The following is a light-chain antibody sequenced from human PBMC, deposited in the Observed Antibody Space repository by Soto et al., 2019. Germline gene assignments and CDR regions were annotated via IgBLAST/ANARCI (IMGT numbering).Light chain of an antibody. CDR1: KSNIGAGDN. J-gene: IGLJ2*01. CDR3: QSYDSGLSSSV. CDR2: NTA. Sequence: QSVLTQQPSVSGAPGQTVTISFTGSKSNIGAGDNVHWYRQLPGTAPRLCIYNTATRPHWVPNRFSGSKSGTSASLAITGLQAEDEAHYYCQSYDSGLSSSVFGGGTKLNVL. V-gene: IGLV1-40*01.